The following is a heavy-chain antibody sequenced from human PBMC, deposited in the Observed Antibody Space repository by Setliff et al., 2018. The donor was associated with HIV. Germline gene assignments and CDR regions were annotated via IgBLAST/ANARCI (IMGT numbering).Heavy chain of an antibody. D-gene: IGHD3-10*01. Sequence: LSLTCTVTGGSISSGGFYWTWIRQHPGKGLEWIGYIYNTGSTYHSPSLESRVTISIDTSKNQFSLKLTSVTAADTAVYYCARRIDNSGSFPDKNWFDTWGQGSLVTVSS. CDR2: IYNTGST. V-gene: IGHV4-31*03. CDR3: ARRIDNSGSFPDKNWFDT. J-gene: IGHJ5*02. CDR1: GGSISSGGFY.